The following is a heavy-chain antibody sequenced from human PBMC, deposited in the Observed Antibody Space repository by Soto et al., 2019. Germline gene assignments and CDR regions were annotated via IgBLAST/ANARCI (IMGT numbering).Heavy chain of an antibody. CDR2: INPSGGST. CDR3: AKDPYCTSTSCYMDV. Sequence: ASVKVSCKASGHTFTSYYMHWVRQAPGQGLEWMGIINPSGGSTSYAQKFHGRVTMTRDTSTSTVYMELSSLRAEDTAVYYCAKDPYCTSTSCYMDVWGQGTTVTVSS. V-gene: IGHV1-46*01. J-gene: IGHJ6*02. CDR1: GHTFTSYY. D-gene: IGHD2-2*01.